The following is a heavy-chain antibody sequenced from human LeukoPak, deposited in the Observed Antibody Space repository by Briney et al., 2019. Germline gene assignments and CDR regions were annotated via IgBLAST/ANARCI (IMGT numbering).Heavy chain of an antibody. V-gene: IGHV1-18*04. Sequence: GASVKVSCKASGYTFTSYYMHWVRQAPGQGLEWMGWISAYNGNTNYAQKLQGRVTMTTDTSTSTAYMELRSLRSDDTAVYYCARGASRGSQYYWGQGTLVTVSS. D-gene: IGHD1-26*01. CDR1: GYTFTSYY. J-gene: IGHJ4*02. CDR2: ISAYNGNT. CDR3: ARGASRGSQYY.